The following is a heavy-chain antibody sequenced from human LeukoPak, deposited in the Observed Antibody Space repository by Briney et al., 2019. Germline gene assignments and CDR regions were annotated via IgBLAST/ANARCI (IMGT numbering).Heavy chain of an antibody. CDR3: AKDMDGSGSYPTFDY. J-gene: IGHJ4*02. CDR2: ISRNGVAT. Sequence: GGSLRLSCEASGLSIADYTMHWVRQVPGKGLEWVSLISRNGVATKYADSVRGRFIVSRDNAKNSLYLQMNSLRAEDMALYYCAKDMDGSGSYPTFDYWGQGTLVTVSS. CDR1: GLSIADYT. V-gene: IGHV3-43*01. D-gene: IGHD3-10*01.